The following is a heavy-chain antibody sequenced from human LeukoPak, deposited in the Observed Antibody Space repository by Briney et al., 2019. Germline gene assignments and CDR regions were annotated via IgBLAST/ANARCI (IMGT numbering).Heavy chain of an antibody. Sequence: GGSLRLSCAASGFTFSSYSINWVRQAPGKGLEWVSSISSSSSYIYYADSVKGRFTISRDNGKNSLYLQMNSLRAEDTAVYYCARDWLGGSYYFSDYWGQGTLVTVSS. CDR1: GFTFSSYS. J-gene: IGHJ4*02. CDR3: ARDWLGGSYYFSDY. CDR2: ISSSSSYI. D-gene: IGHD3-10*01. V-gene: IGHV3-21*01.